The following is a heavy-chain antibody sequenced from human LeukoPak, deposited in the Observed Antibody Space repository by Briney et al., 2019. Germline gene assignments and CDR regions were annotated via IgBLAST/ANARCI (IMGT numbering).Heavy chain of an antibody. J-gene: IGHJ4*02. V-gene: IGHV3-30*02. Sequence: GGSLRLSCAASGFTFSSYGMHWVRQAPGKGLEWVSFIRYDGSNKYYPDSVKGRFTISRDNSKNTLYLQMNSLRVEDTAVYYCAKDRAVVPPAMGYFDYWGQGTLVTVSS. CDR3: AKDRAVVPPAMGYFDY. CDR1: GFTFSSYG. D-gene: IGHD2-2*01. CDR2: IRYDGSNK.